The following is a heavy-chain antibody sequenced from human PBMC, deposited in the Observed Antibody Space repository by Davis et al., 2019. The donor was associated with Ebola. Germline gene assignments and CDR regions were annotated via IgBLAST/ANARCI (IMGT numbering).Heavy chain of an antibody. CDR1: GFTFSDYY. D-gene: IGHD3-3*01. Sequence: GESLKISCAASGFTFSDYYMSWIRQAPGKGLEWVSVIYSGGSTYYADSVKGRFTISRDNSKNTLYLQMNSLRAEDTAVYYCAKVEFTIFGRNWGQGTLVTVSS. CDR2: IYSGGST. J-gene: IGHJ4*02. V-gene: IGHV3-66*02. CDR3: AKVEFTIFGRN.